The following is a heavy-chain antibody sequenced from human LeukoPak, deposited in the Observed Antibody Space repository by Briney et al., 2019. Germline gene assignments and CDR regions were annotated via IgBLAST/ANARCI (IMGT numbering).Heavy chain of an antibody. V-gene: IGHV4-4*07. Sequence: SETLSLTCPVSGGSISSYYWSWLRQPAGKGLEWIGRIYTIGSTNYNPSLTSRVTMSVDTSKNQFSLKLSSVTAADTAVYYCARIPDYGDYVFDYWGQGTLVTVSS. CDR2: IYTIGST. CDR1: GGSISSYY. J-gene: IGHJ4*02. D-gene: IGHD4-17*01. CDR3: ARIPDYGDYVFDY.